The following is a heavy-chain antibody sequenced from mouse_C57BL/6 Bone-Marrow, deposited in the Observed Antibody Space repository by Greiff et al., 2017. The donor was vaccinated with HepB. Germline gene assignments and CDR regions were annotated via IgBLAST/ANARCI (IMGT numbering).Heavy chain of an antibody. V-gene: IGHV1-82*01. CDR2: IYPGDGDT. Sequence: VQLQQSGPELVKPGASVKISCKASGYAFSSSWMNWVKQRPGKGLEWIGRIYPGDGDTNYNGKFKGKATLTADKSSSTAYMQLSSLTSEDSAVYFCARLSYEWLYYFDYWGQGTTLTVSS. CDR3: ARLSYEWLYYFDY. J-gene: IGHJ2*01. D-gene: IGHD2-4*01. CDR1: GYAFSSSW.